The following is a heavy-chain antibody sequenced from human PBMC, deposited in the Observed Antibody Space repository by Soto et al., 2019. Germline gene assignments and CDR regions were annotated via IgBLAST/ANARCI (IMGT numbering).Heavy chain of an antibody. CDR3: AKDGDIVVVPAAPNDAFDI. V-gene: IGHV3-23*01. J-gene: IGHJ3*02. CDR2: ISGSGGST. D-gene: IGHD2-2*01. CDR1: GFTFSSYA. Sequence: GGSLRLSCAASGFTFSSYAMSWVRQAPGKGLEWVSAISGSGGSTYYADSVKGRFTISRDNSKNTLYLQLNSLRAEDTAVYYCAKDGDIVVVPAAPNDAFDIWSQGTMVTVSS.